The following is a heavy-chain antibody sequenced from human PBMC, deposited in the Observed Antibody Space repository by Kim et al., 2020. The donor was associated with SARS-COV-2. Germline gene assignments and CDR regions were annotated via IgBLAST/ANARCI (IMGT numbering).Heavy chain of an antibody. D-gene: IGHD3-10*01. CDR2: IRSKANSYAT. Sequence: GGSLRLSCAASGFTFSGSAMHWVRQASGKGLEWVGRIRSKANSYATAYAASVKGRFTISRDDSKNTAYLQMNSLKTEDTAVYYCTRHLEHYGSGSSMGNWFDPWGQGTLVTVSS. CDR3: TRHLEHYGSGSSMGNWFDP. V-gene: IGHV3-73*01. CDR1: GFTFSGSA. J-gene: IGHJ5*02.